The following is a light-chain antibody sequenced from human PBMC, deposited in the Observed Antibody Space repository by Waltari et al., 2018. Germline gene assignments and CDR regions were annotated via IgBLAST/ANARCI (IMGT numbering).Light chain of an antibody. Sequence: NFMLTQPHPVSESPGKTVTISCTRSSGSIASNNVQWPQQRPGSAPTTVIYDDNQRPSGVPDRFSGSIDSSSNSASLTSSGLKAEDEADYYCQSDDSSNKKIFGGGTKLTVL. CDR1: SGSIASNN. CDR2: DDN. CDR3: QSDDSSNKKI. V-gene: IGLV6-57*03. J-gene: IGLJ2*01.